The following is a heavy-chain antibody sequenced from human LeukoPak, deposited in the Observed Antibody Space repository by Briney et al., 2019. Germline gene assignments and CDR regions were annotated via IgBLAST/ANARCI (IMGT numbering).Heavy chain of an antibody. V-gene: IGHV3-7*01. J-gene: IGHJ4*02. Sequence: GWSLRLSCAASEFTFSGYLMNWVRQAPGKGPEWVANINQDGSEKHYVDSVKGRFTISRDNAKNSLFLQMNGLRVEDTAVFYCARDGFVGAADYGGQGTLVTVSS. D-gene: IGHD6-13*01. CDR2: INQDGSEK. CDR1: EFTFSGYL. CDR3: ARDGFVGAADY.